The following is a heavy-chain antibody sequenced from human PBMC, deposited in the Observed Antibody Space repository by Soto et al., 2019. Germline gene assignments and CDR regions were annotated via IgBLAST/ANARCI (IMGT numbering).Heavy chain of an antibody. Sequence: ASVNGSCNASGYTFTSYGMHWVRQAPGQRLEWMGWINAGNGNTKYSQKFQGRVTITRDTSAGTAYMELSSLRAEDTAVYYCARAVWSWLRSSWCDPWGQGTLVTVSS. CDR2: INAGNGNT. CDR1: GYTFTSYG. J-gene: IGHJ5*02. V-gene: IGHV1-3*01. D-gene: IGHD5-12*01. CDR3: ARAVWSWLRSSWCDP.